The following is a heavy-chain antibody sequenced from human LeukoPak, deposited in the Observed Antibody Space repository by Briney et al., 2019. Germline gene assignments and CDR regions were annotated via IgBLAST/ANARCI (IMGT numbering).Heavy chain of an antibody. J-gene: IGHJ4*02. Sequence: PSETLSLTCTVSGGSISSSSYYWGWIRQPPGKGLEWIGYIYYSGSTYYNPSLKSRVTISVDTSKNQFSLKLRSVTAADTAVYYCARVNRFGELFGCFDYWGQGTLVTVSS. V-gene: IGHV4-31*03. CDR2: IYYSGST. CDR3: ARVNRFGELFGCFDY. CDR1: GGSISSSSYY. D-gene: IGHD3-10*01.